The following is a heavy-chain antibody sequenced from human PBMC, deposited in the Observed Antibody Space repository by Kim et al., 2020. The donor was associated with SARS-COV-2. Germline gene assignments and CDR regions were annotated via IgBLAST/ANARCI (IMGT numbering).Heavy chain of an antibody. CDR1: GYSFTSYW. J-gene: IGHJ6*02. V-gene: IGHV5-51*01. Sequence: GESLKISCKGSGYSFTSYWIGWVRQMPGKGLEWMGIIYPGDSDTRYSPSFQGQVTISADKSISTAYLQWSSLKASDTAMYYCARTYGPAVGGYYYGMDVWGQGTTVTVSS. D-gene: IGHD4-17*01. CDR2: IYPGDSDT. CDR3: ARTYGPAVGGYYYGMDV.